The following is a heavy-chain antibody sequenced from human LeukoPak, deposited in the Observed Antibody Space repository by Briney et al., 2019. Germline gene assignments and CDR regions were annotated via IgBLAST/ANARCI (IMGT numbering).Heavy chain of an antibody. CDR3: ARVEYYDSSGYAYRRWFDP. CDR2: ISGSRNIM. D-gene: IGHD3-22*01. CDR1: GFTFSDYY. Sequence: GGSLTLSCAASGFTFSDYYMSWIRQAPGEGLEWVSYISGSRNIMYYADSVKGRFTISRDNAKNSLYLQMNSLRAEDTAVYYCARVEYYDSSGYAYRRWFDPWGQGTLVTVSS. V-gene: IGHV3-11*04. J-gene: IGHJ5*02.